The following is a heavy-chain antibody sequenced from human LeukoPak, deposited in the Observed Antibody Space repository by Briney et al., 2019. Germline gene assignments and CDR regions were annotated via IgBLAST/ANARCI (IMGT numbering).Heavy chain of an antibody. V-gene: IGHV3-23*01. Sequence: LSGGSLRLSCAASGFTFSSYAMSWVRQAPGKGLEWVSAISGSGGSTYYADSVKGRFTISRDNSKNTLYLQMNSLRAEDTAVYYCASLLDTARFVDYWGQGTLVTVSS. CDR1: GFTFSSYA. CDR3: ASLLDTARFVDY. J-gene: IGHJ4*02. CDR2: ISGSGGST. D-gene: IGHD5-18*01.